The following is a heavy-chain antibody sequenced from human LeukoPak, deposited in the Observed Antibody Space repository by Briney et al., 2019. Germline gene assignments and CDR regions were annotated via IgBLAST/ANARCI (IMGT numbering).Heavy chain of an antibody. J-gene: IGHJ4*02. CDR1: GYSFTSYW. Sequence: GESLKISCKASGYSFTSYWIGGVRRMPGKGLEWMGIIDPSDSETRYTPSFQGQVTISVDKSLTTADLQWNSLKASDTAMYYCARQTAMGRSGDYWGQGTLVTVSS. V-gene: IGHV5-51*01. CDR3: ARQTAMGRSGDY. D-gene: IGHD5-18*01. CDR2: IDPSDSET.